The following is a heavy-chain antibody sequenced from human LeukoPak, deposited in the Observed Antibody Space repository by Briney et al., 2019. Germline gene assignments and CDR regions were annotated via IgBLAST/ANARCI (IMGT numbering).Heavy chain of an antibody. J-gene: IGHJ6*02. CDR2: VNRDGSET. V-gene: IGHV3-7*03. CDR1: GFTFGDTW. Sequence: GGSLRLSCAASGFTFGDTWMNWVRQVPGRGPEWVANVNRDGSETYYLDSVKGRFTISKDNAKNSLYLQMNSLRAEDTALYHCARNNGMDVWGQGTTVIVSS. CDR3: ARNNGMDV.